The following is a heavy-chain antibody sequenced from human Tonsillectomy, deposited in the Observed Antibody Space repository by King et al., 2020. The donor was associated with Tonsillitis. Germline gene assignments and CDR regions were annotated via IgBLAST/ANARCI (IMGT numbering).Heavy chain of an antibody. V-gene: IGHV4-38-2*01. D-gene: IGHD6-19*01. CDR1: VYSITSGHY. Sequence: QLQESGPGLVKPSETLSLTCVVSVYSITSGHYWGWIRQPPGKGLEWIGSIYHGGRAYYNPALKSRVTISIDTSKNQFSLNMNSVTAADTAVYYCARIVAVAGSLIEDWGQGTLVTVPS. CDR3: ARIVAVAGSLIED. CDR2: IYHGGRA. J-gene: IGHJ4*02.